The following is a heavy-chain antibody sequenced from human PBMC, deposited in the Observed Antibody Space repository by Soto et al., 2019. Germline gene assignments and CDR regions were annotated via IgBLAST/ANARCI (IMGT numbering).Heavy chain of an antibody. J-gene: IGHJ6*02. V-gene: IGHV3-23*01. Sequence: EVQLLGAGGGLVQPGGSLRLSCAASGFTFSPYAMTWVRQAPGKGLEWVSSIGGSGGNTNYADSVKGRFTVSRDNSKRTLSLQMNSLTEEDTAIYYCAKGLRRLLRTQYYYGLDVWGRGTTVTVSS. CDR1: GFTFSPYA. CDR3: AKGLRRLLRTQYYYGLDV. D-gene: IGHD3-16*01. CDR2: IGGSGGNT.